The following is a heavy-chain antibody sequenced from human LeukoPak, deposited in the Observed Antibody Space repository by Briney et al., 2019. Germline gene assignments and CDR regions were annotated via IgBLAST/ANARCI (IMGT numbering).Heavy chain of an antibody. CDR1: GGSISSYS. V-gene: IGHV4-4*07. J-gene: IGHJ4*02. D-gene: IGHD1-14*01. CDR3: ASEGYNVI. Sequence: SETLSLTCTVSGGSISSYSWSWIRQPAGKGLEWTGRISTSGSTNYNPSLKSRVTMSVDTSKNQFSLKLNSVTAADTAVYYCASEGYNVIWGQGTLVTVSS. CDR2: ISTSGST.